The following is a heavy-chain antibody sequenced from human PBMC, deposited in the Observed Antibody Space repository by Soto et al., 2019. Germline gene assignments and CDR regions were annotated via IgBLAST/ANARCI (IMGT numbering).Heavy chain of an antibody. J-gene: IGHJ3*02. D-gene: IGHD3-10*01. Sequence: GGSLRLSCAASGFTFDDYAMHWVRQAPGKGLEWVSGISWNSGSIGYADSVKGRFTISRDNAKNSLYLQMNSLRAEDTALYYCAKDITMVRGVIDAFDIWGQGTMVTVSS. CDR1: GFTFDDYA. CDR2: ISWNSGSI. CDR3: AKDITMVRGVIDAFDI. V-gene: IGHV3-9*01.